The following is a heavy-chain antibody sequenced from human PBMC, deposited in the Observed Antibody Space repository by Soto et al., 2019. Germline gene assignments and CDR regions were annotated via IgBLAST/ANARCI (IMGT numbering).Heavy chain of an antibody. CDR1: GFTFRSFT. Sequence: GGSLRLSCADSGFTFRSFTMNWVRQAPGKGLEWVSTISSNSAYIYYTDALRGRFTISRDNAKNSLHLQMNSLRAEDTAVYYCTRDASRDSSARGWFDPWGPGTLVTVSS. J-gene: IGHJ5*02. CDR3: TRDASRDSSARGWFDP. V-gene: IGHV3-21*01. D-gene: IGHD6-13*01. CDR2: ISSNSAYI.